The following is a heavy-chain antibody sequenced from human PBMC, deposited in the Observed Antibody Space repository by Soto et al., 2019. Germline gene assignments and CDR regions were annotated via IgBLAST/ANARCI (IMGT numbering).Heavy chain of an antibody. D-gene: IGHD4-4*01. J-gene: IGHJ4*02. CDR3: ARELQGLYYFDY. Sequence: ASVKVSCKASGYTFSDYYIHWVRQAPGQGLEWMGWISPRSGSANFAQRFQGRVSMTRDTSASTAYMELSSLRSDDTAVYYCARELQGLYYFDYWGQGTLVTVSS. CDR1: GYTFSDYY. CDR2: ISPRSGSA. V-gene: IGHV1-2*02.